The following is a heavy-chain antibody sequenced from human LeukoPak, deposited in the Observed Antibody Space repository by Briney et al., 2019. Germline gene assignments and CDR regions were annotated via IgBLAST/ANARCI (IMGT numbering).Heavy chain of an antibody. CDR3: VRAPLDFWSGYYIRGYYFDY. D-gene: IGHD3-3*01. CDR2: IKGDGSET. Sequence: GGSLRLSCAASGFTFSSYGMSWVRQAPGKGLEWVANIKGDGSETYYVDSVRGRFTISRDNAKNSLYLQMNSLRAEDTSVYYCVRAPLDFWSGYYIRGYYFDYWGQETLVTVSS. J-gene: IGHJ4*02. CDR1: GFTFSSYG. V-gene: IGHV3-7*01.